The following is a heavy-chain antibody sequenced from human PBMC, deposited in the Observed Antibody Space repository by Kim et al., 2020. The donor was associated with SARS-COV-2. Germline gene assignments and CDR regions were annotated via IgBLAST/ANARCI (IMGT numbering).Heavy chain of an antibody. CDR3: ARGPQYYDFWSGYSPIYYYYGMDV. CDR2: IYSGGST. D-gene: IGHD3-3*01. Sequence: GGSLRLSCAASGFTVSSNYMSWVRQAPGKGLEWVSVIYSGGSTYYADSVKGRFTISRDNSKNTLYLQMNSLRAEDTAVYYCARGPQYYDFWSGYSPIYYYYGMDVWGQGTTVTVSS. J-gene: IGHJ6*02. CDR1: GFTVSSNY. V-gene: IGHV3-53*01.